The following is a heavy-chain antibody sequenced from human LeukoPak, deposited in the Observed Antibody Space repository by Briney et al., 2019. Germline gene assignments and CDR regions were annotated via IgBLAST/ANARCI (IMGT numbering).Heavy chain of an antibody. Sequence: GGSLRLSCAASGFTFDDYTMHWVRQAPGKGLEWVCLISWDGGSTYYADSVKGRFTISRDNSKNSLYLQMNSLRTEDTALYYCAKDNGALTVRGIFDYWGQGTLVTVSS. J-gene: IGHJ4*02. V-gene: IGHV3-43*01. CDR2: ISWDGGST. CDR3: AKDNGALTVRGIFDY. CDR1: GFTFDDYT. D-gene: IGHD3-10*01.